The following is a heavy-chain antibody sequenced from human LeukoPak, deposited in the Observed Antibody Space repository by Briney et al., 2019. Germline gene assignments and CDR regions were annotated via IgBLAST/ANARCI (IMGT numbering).Heavy chain of an antibody. CDR3: ARSRYSNSWSPRNYYYYYYMDV. Sequence: PSETLSLTCIVSGYSISSGYYWGWIRQPPGKGLEWIGSIYHSGNTYYNPSLKSRVTISLDTSKNQFSLKLSSVTAADTAVYYCARSRYSNSWSPRNYYYYYYMDVWGKGTTVTVSS. CDR2: IYHSGNT. V-gene: IGHV4-38-2*02. CDR1: GYSISSGYY. D-gene: IGHD6-13*01. J-gene: IGHJ6*03.